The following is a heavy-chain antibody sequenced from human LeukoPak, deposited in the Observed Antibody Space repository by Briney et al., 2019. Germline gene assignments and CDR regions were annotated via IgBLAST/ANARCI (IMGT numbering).Heavy chain of an antibody. Sequence: PSETLSLTCTVSGYSISSGYYWGWIRQPPGKGLEWIGSIYHSGSTYYNPSLKSRVTISVDTSKNQFSLKLSSVTAADTAVYYCARRRRCSSTSCPRYYYYMDVWGKGTTVTVSS. D-gene: IGHD2-2*01. CDR2: IYHSGST. CDR3: ARRRRCSSTSCPRYYYYMDV. J-gene: IGHJ6*03. V-gene: IGHV4-38-2*02. CDR1: GYSISSGYY.